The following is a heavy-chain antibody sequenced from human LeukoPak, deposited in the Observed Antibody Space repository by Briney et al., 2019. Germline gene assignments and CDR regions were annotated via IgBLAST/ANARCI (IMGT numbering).Heavy chain of an antibody. CDR1: GGSISSSSYY. V-gene: IGHV4-39*07. Sequence: SETLSLTCTVSGGSISSSSYYWSWIRQPPGKGLEWIGEINHSGSTNYNPSLKSRVTISVDTSKNQFSLKLSSVTAADTAVYYCARGRQWLVPGFDYWGQGTLVTVSS. J-gene: IGHJ4*02. CDR2: INHSGST. D-gene: IGHD6-19*01. CDR3: ARGRQWLVPGFDY.